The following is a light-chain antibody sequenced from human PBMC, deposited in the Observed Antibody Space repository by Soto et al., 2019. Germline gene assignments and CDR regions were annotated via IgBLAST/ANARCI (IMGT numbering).Light chain of an antibody. CDR3: QQYYSYGT. Sequence: AIRMTQSPSSLSASTGDRVTITCRASQGISSYLAWYQQKPGKAPKLLIYAASTLQSGVPSRFSGSGSGTDFTLTISCLQSEDFATYYWQQYYSYGTFGQGTKVEIK. CDR2: AAS. V-gene: IGKV1-8*01. CDR1: QGISSY. J-gene: IGKJ1*01.